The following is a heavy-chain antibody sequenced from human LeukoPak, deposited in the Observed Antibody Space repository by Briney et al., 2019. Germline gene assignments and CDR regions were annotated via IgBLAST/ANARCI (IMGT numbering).Heavy chain of an antibody. J-gene: IGHJ4*02. D-gene: IGHD3-10*01. CDR1: GGSISNYY. V-gene: IGHV4-59*01. CDR3: ASTYTGSGSYYTPVYFDY. Sequence: PSETLSLTCTVSGGSISNYYWSWIRQPPGKGLEWIGYIYYSGSTNYNPSLKSRVTISVDTSKNQFSLKLSSVTAADTAVYYCASTYTGSGSYYTPVYFDYWGQGTLVTVSS. CDR2: IYYSGST.